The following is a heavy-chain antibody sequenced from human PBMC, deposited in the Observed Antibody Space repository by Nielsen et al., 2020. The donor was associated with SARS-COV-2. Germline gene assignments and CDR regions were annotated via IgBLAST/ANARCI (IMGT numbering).Heavy chain of an antibody. Sequence: GESLKISCAASGFTFSSYGMHWVRQAPGKGLEWVAVISYDGSNKYYADSVKGRFTISRDNSKNTLYLQMNSLRAEDMAVYYCAKGSDCSSTSCPGDYYYGMDVWGQGTTVTVSS. CDR2: ISYDGSNK. D-gene: IGHD2-2*01. CDR1: GFTFSSYG. J-gene: IGHJ6*02. CDR3: AKGSDCSSTSCPGDYYYGMDV. V-gene: IGHV3-30*18.